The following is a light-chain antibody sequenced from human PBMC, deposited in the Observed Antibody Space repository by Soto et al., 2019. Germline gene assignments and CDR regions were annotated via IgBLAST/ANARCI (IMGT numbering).Light chain of an antibody. Sequence: EIVLTQSPAILSLSPGEKATLSCRASQSVSGSLGWYQQKPGQAPRLIIYDASTRATGIPVRFRGSGSGTEFTLTISSLQSEDSAVYYCHQYNSWPRGTFGPGTKVEIK. CDR2: DAS. CDR3: HQYNSWPRGT. J-gene: IGKJ3*01. CDR1: QSVSGS. V-gene: IGKV3-15*01.